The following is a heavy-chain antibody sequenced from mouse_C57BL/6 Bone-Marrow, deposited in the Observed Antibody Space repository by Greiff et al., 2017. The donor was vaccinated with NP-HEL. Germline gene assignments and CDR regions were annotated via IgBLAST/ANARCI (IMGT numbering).Heavy chain of an antibody. CDR1: GFSFTTYA. J-gene: IGHJ4*01. V-gene: IGHV10-1*01. CDR3: VTPLLKIYAMDY. D-gene: IGHD1-3*01. CDR2: IRSKSNNYAT. Sequence: EVKLVESGGGLVQPKGSLKLSCAASGFSFTTYAMNWVRQAPGKGLEWVARIRSKSNNYATYYADSGKDRFTISRDDSESMLYLQMNNLKTEDTAIDYCVTPLLKIYAMDYWGQGTSVTVSS.